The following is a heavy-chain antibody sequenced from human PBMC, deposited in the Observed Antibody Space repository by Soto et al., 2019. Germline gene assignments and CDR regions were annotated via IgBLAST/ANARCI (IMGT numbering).Heavy chain of an antibody. CDR2: IIPIFGTA. J-gene: IGHJ4*02. V-gene: IGHV1-69*13. CDR3: ARIYDSSGYLDL. CDR1: GGTFSSYA. D-gene: IGHD3-22*01. Sequence: GASVEVSCKASGGTFSSYAISWVRQAPGQGLEWMGGIIPIFGTANYAQKFQGRVTITADESTSTAYMELSSLRSEDTAVYYCARIYDSSGYLDLWGQGTLVTVSS.